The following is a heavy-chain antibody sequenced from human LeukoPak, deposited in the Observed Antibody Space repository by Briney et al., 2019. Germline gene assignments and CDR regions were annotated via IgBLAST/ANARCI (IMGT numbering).Heavy chain of an antibody. CDR2: IYYSGST. CDR3: ARVRDIVVVPAAIGAFDI. V-gene: IGHV4-59*01. D-gene: IGHD2-2*02. J-gene: IGHJ3*02. Sequence: SETLSLTCTVSGGSISSYYWSWIRQPPGKGLEWIGYIYYSGSTNYNPSLKSRVTISVDTSKNQFSLKLSSVTAADTAVYYCARVRDIVVVPAAIGAFDIWGQGTMVTVPS. CDR1: GGSISSYY.